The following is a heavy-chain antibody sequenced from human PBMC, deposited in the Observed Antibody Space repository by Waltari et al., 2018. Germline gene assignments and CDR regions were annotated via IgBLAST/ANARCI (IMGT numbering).Heavy chain of an antibody. CDR1: GFSLSTNGEG. CDR3: AHIFSSSAAYFDY. Sequence: QITLKESGPTLVKPTQTLTLTCSFSGFSLSTNGEGVGWIRQPPGKALEWLRLIYWTDGKAYNPSLESRLTFTKDTSKNQVVLKMTNMDAVDTATYYCAHIFSSSAAYFDYWGQGTLVTVS. CDR2: IYWTDGK. J-gene: IGHJ4*02. V-gene: IGHV2-5*01. D-gene: IGHD3-22*01.